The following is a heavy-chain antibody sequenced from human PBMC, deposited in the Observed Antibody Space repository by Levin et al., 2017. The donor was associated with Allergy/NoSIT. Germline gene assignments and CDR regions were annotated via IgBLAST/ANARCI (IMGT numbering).Heavy chain of an antibody. CDR2: INTDNANT. CDR1: GYAFTSYG. CDR3: TRGDVYRSGWYGDYYYGMDV. D-gene: IGHD6-19*01. V-gene: IGHV1-18*01. Sequence: ASVKVSCKASGYAFTSYGISWVRQAPGQGLEWMGWINTDNANTNYAQKVQGRVTMTTDTSTTTAYMELRSLRSDDTAVYYCTRGDVYRSGWYGDYYYGMDVWGQGTTVTVSS. J-gene: IGHJ6*02.